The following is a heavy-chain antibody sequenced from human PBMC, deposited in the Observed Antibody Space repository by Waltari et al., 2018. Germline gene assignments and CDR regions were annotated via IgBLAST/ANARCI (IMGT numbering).Heavy chain of an antibody. CDR3: ARAYH. Sequence: EVQLVESGGGSVQPGGSLRLSCAASGFSFSSNGMSWVRQAPGKGLEWVASIKEDGSEEYYVDSVKGRFTISRDNAKNSLYLQMNNLRVEDTAIYYGARAYHWGQGTLVTVSS. V-gene: IGHV3-7*02. CDR2: IKEDGSEE. J-gene: IGHJ5*02. CDR1: GFSFSSNG.